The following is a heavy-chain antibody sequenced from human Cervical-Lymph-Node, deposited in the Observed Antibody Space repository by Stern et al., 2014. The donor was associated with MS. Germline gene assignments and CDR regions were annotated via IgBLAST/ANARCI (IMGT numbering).Heavy chain of an antibody. J-gene: IGHJ6*02. CDR3: ARDNDDNGMDV. V-gene: IGHV1-69*06. D-gene: IGHD1-1*01. CDR1: GGTFSNYG. CDR2: TIPIFGTT. Sequence: QVQLVQSGAEVQKPGSSVKVACMASGGTFSNYGVSWVRQAPGQGLDWMGGTIPIFGTTHYAQKFQGRVAITADNSMSTVYMELTGLTSADTAVYYCARDNDDNGMDVWGQGTTVTVSS.